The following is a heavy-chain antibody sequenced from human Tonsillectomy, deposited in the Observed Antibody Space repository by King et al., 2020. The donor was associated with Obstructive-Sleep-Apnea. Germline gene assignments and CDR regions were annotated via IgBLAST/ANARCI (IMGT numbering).Heavy chain of an antibody. CDR2: INHSGST. V-gene: IGHV4-34*01. Sequence: VQLQQWGAGLLKPSETLSLTCAVFGGSFSDYYWSWIRQPPGKGLEWIGEINHSGSTNYNPSLKSRVAVSADTSKNQFSLKLSVLTAADTAVYYCARGSGAAAVNWFDPWGQGTLVTVSS. D-gene: IGHD6-13*01. J-gene: IGHJ5*02. CDR1: GGSFSDYY. CDR3: ARGSGAAAVNWFDP.